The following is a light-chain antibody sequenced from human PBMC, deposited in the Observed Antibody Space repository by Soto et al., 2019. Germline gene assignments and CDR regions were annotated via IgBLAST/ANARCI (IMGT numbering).Light chain of an antibody. Sequence: DILMTQSPDSLAASLGERATINCKSSQSVLYSSNNKNYLAWYQQKPGQPPKLLIYWASTRESGVPDRFSGSGSGTDFTLTISSLQAEDVEVYYCQQYYSTLITFGGGTKVDIK. CDR1: QSVLYSSNNKNY. J-gene: IGKJ4*01. CDR3: QQYYSTLIT. CDR2: WAS. V-gene: IGKV4-1*01.